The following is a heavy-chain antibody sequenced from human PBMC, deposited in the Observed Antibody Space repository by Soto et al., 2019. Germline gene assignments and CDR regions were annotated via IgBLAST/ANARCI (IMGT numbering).Heavy chain of an antibody. CDR2: INPSGGST. J-gene: IGHJ4*02. CDR3: ASLILTGYYASTFDY. Sequence: ASVKVSCKASGYTFTSYYMHWVRQAPGQGLEWMGIINPSGGSTSYAQKFQGRVTMTRDTSTSTVYMELSSLRSEDTAVYYCASLILTGYYASTFDYWGQGTLVTVSS. V-gene: IGHV1-46*03. D-gene: IGHD3-9*01. CDR1: GYTFTSYY.